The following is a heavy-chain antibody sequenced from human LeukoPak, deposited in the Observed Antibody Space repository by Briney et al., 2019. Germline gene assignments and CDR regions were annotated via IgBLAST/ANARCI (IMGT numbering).Heavy chain of an antibody. J-gene: IGHJ4*02. V-gene: IGHV4-59*08. D-gene: IGHD3-22*01. Sequence: SETLSLTCTVSGGSISSYYWSWIRQPPGKGLEWIGYIYYSGRTRYNPSLKSRVTISVDTSKDQFSLKLSSVTAADTAVYYCARAYDSSGYPPFYYFDYWGQGTLVTVSS. CDR3: ARAYDSSGYPPFYYFDY. CDR1: GGSISSYY. CDR2: IYYSGRT.